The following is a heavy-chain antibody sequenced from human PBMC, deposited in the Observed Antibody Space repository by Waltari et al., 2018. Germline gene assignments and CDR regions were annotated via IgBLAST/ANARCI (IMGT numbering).Heavy chain of an antibody. CDR3: ARGFLRIPHYYFDY. CDR1: GGSFRGYY. V-gene: IGHV4-34*01. D-gene: IGHD4-17*01. J-gene: IGHJ4*02. Sequence: QVQLQQWGAGLLTPSEPLSLTCAVYGGSFRGYYWSWHRQPQGKGLEWIGEINHSGSTNYNPSLKSRVTISVDTSKNQFSLKLSSVTAADTAVYYCARGFLRIPHYYFDYWGQGTLVTVSS. CDR2: INHSGST.